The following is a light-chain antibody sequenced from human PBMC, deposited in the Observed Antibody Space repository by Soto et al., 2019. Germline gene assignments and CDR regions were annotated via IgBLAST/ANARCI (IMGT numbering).Light chain of an antibody. J-gene: IGKJ2*01. CDR3: QQSSNSPMYT. V-gene: IGKV1-39*01. CDR2: AAS. Sequence: DIQMTQSPSSLSASVGDRVTITCRASQSIAYYLNWFQQKPGKAPKLLIYAASSLQSGVPSRFSGGGAGTDFTLTISSLQPEDFASYYCQQSSNSPMYTFGQGTKL. CDR1: QSIAYY.